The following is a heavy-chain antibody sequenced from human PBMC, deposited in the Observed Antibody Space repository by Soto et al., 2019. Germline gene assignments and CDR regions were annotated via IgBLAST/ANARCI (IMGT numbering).Heavy chain of an antibody. CDR1: GFTFSSYA. CDR2: ISGSGGST. CDR3: AKEGNYDSSGYYHPRSSYGMDV. Sequence: GGSLRLSSAASGFTFSSYAMSWVRQAPGKELECVSAISGSGGSTYYADSVKGRFTISRDNSKNTLYLQMNSLRAEDTAVYYCAKEGNYDSSGYYHPRSSYGMDVWGQGTTVTVSS. D-gene: IGHD3-22*01. J-gene: IGHJ6*02. V-gene: IGHV3-23*01.